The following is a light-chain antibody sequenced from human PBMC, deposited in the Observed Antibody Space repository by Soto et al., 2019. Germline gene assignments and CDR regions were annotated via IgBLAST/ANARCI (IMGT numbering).Light chain of an antibody. CDR1: RSNIGSNY. CDR2: RNN. Sequence: QSVLTQPPSASGTPGQRVTISCSGSRSNIGSNYVYWYQQLPGTAPKLLIYRNNQRPSGVPDRFSGSKSGTSASLAISGLRCEDEADYYCAAWDDSLSRAVFGGGIQLTVL. CDR3: AAWDDSLSRAV. J-gene: IGLJ7*01. V-gene: IGLV1-47*01.